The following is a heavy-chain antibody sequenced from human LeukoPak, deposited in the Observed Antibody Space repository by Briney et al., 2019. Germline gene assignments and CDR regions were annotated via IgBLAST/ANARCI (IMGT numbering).Heavy chain of an antibody. CDR2: ISGGGDST. CDR3: AKEGLGAAAGTFDY. V-gene: IGHV3-23*01. D-gene: IGHD6-13*01. J-gene: IGHJ4*02. CDR1: GFTFSSYA. Sequence: PGGSLRLSCAASGFTFSSYAMSWVRQAPGKGLAWVSTISGGGDSTDYADSVKGRFTISRDNSKNMLSLQMNSLRAEDTAVYYCAKEGLGAAAGTFDYWGQGTLVTVSS.